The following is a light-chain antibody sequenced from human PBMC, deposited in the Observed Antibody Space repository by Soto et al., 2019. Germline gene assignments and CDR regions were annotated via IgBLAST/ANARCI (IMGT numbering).Light chain of an antibody. CDR3: QQSYSTPRT. V-gene: IGKV1-39*01. CDR2: AAS. J-gene: IGKJ1*01. Sequence: DIPMTPSPTSPSSSVGDRVTITCPASQSISSYLNWYQQKPGKAPKLLIYAASSLQSGVPSRFSGSGSGTDFTLTISSLQPEDFATYYCQQSYSTPRTFGQGTKV. CDR1: QSISSY.